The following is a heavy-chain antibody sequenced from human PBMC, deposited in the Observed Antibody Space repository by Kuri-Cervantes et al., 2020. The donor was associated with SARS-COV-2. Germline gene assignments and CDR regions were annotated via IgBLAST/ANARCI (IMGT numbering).Heavy chain of an antibody. Sequence: SETLSLTCTVSGDSLRSGAHYWSWIRQTPGKGLEWIGNIYYSGSTYYNPSLKSRVTISVDTSQNQFSLRLSAVTAADTAVYYCARDWAPGFWSGYEDYWGQGTLVTVSS. V-gene: IGHV4-31*03. CDR3: ARDWAPGFWSGYEDY. CDR2: IYYSGST. D-gene: IGHD3-3*01. CDR1: GDSLRSGAHY. J-gene: IGHJ4*02.